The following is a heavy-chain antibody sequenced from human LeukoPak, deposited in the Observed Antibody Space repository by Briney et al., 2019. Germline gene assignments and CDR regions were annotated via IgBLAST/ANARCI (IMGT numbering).Heavy chain of an antibody. D-gene: IGHD3-10*01. Sequence: SETLSLTCAVYGGSFSGYYWSWIRQPPRKGLEWIGEINHSGSTNYNPSLKSRVTISVDTSKNQFSLKLSSVTAADTAVYYCARGLGYYGSGSFYWWGQGTLVTVSS. CDR1: GGSFSGYY. CDR2: INHSGST. CDR3: ARGLGYYGSGSFYW. V-gene: IGHV4-34*01. J-gene: IGHJ4*02.